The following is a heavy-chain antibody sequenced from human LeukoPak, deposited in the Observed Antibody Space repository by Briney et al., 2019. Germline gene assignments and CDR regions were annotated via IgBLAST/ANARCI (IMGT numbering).Heavy chain of an antibody. J-gene: IGHJ2*01. CDR2: IYPGDSDT. D-gene: IGHD6-19*01. V-gene: IGHV5-51*01. CDR1: GYSFTSYW. Sequence: GESLKISCKGSGYSFTSYWIGWVRQMPGKGLEWMGIIYPGDSDTRYSPSFQGQVTISADKSISTAYLQWGSLKASDTAMYYCASSVAGTFWYFDLWGRGTLVTVSS. CDR3: ASSVAGTFWYFDL.